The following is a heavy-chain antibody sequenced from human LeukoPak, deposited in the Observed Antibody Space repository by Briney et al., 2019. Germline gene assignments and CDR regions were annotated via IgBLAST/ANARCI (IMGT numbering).Heavy chain of an antibody. CDR3: ARDKGYCSGGSCYWFDY. D-gene: IGHD2-15*01. Sequence: GASVKVSCKASGGTFSSYAISWVRQAPGQGLEWMGGIIPIFGTANYAQKFQGRVTITTDESTSTAYMELSSLRYEDTAVYYCARDKGYCSGGSCYWFDYWGQGTLVTVSS. J-gene: IGHJ4*02. V-gene: IGHV1-69*05. CDR2: IIPIFGTA. CDR1: GGTFSSYA.